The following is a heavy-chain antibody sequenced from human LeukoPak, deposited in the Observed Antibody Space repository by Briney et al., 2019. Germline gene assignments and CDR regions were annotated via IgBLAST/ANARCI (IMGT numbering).Heavy chain of an antibody. V-gene: IGHV4-59*01. Sequence: SETLSLTCRVSGASISGYYWSWIRQPPGKGLEWIGHMYHTGGTNYNPSLKSRVSISLDTSKKHFSLKLSPVTAADTAVYYCAGTGLFFDYWGQGILVTVSS. CDR1: GASISGYY. CDR3: AGTGLFFDY. J-gene: IGHJ4*02. CDR2: MYHTGGT. D-gene: IGHD7-27*01.